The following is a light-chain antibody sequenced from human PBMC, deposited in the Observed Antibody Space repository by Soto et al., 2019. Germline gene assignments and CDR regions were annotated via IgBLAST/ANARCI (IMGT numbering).Light chain of an antibody. CDR1: QSVSSSY. Sequence: EAVLTQSPGTLSLSPGERATLSCRASQSVSSSYLAWYQQAPGQAPRLLIFGSSNRATGIPDRFSGSGSGTDFTLTISRLEPEDFAVYYCQHYGSSPPMYTCGQGTKLEIK. CDR3: QHYGSSPPMYT. J-gene: IGKJ2*01. CDR2: GSS. V-gene: IGKV3-20*01.